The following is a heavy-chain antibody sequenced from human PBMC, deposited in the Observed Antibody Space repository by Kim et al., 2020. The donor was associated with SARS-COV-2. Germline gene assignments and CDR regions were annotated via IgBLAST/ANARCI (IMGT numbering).Heavy chain of an antibody. V-gene: IGHV3-30*04. J-gene: IGHJ6*02. CDR3: ARGGGGSYYYGMDV. Sequence: LKGRLTISRNNSKTTLYLQMNSLGAADTAVYYCARGGGGSYYYGMDVWGQGTTVTVSS. D-gene: IGHD1-26*01.